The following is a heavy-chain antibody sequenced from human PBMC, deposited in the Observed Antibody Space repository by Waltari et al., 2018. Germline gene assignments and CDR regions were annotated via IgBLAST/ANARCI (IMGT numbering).Heavy chain of an antibody. CDR3: AKDEELSYCTNGVCYEDY. J-gene: IGHJ4*02. CDR2: ISGSGGST. CDR1: GFTFSSYA. Sequence: EVQLLESGGGLVQPGGSLRLSCAASGFTFSSYAMSWVRQAPGKGLEWVSAISGSGGSTYYADSVKGRCTSSRDNSKNTLYLQMNSLRAEDTAVYYCAKDEELSYCTNGVCYEDYWGQGTLVTVSS. D-gene: IGHD2-8*01. V-gene: IGHV3-23*01.